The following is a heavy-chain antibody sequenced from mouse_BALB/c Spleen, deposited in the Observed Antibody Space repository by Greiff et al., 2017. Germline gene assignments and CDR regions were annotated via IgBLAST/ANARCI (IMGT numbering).Heavy chain of an antibody. Sequence: EVQLQPSGAELVRPGALVKLSCKASGFNIKDYYMHWVKQRPEQGLEWIGWIDPENGNTIYDPKFQGKASITADTSSNTAYLQLSSLTSEDTAVYYCARWDGSSHYWGQGTTLTVSS. V-gene: IGHV14-1*02. CDR2: IDPENGNT. J-gene: IGHJ2*01. CDR3: ARWDGSSHY. CDR1: GFNIKDYY. D-gene: IGHD1-1*01.